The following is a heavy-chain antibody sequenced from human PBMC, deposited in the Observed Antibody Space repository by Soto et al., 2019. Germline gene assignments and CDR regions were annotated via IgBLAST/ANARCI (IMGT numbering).Heavy chain of an antibody. CDR1: GYSITSGHD. CDR3: ARRIEMTTMKTGMDV. V-gene: IGHV4-38-2*01. Sequence: ETLSLTCDVSGYSITSGHDWGWIRQPPGKGLEWIGIIHHSGSTYYNPSLKSRVTISIDTSRNRFSLKLISVTAADTAVYYCARRIEMTTMKTGMDVWGQGTTVTVSS. J-gene: IGHJ6*02. CDR2: IHHSGST.